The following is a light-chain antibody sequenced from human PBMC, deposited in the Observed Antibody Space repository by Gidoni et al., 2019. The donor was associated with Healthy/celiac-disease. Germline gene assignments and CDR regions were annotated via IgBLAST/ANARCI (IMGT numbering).Light chain of an antibody. CDR1: QSVSRSY. V-gene: IGKV3-20*01. Sequence: ENVLTQSPGTLSFSPGERATLSCRARQSVSRSYLAWYQQKPGQAPRLLIYGASIRATGIPDRFSGSGSGTDFTLTISRLEPEDFAVYYCQQYGSSPQTFGGGTKVEIK. CDR2: GAS. CDR3: QQYGSSPQT. J-gene: IGKJ4*01.